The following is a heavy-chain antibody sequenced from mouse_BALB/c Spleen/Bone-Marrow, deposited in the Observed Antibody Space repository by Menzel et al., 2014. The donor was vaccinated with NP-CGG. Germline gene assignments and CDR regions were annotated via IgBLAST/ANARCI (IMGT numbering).Heavy chain of an antibody. CDR1: GYTFTEYT. J-gene: IGHJ4*01. D-gene: IGHD1-1*01. Sequence: VQLQQSGPELVKPGASVKVSCKTSGYTFTEYTMHWVKQSHGKSLERIGGFNPNNGVTIYNQKFKGKATLTVDKSSSTAYMELRSLTSEDSAVYYCAIYYADYPVMDYWGQGTSVAVSS. CDR2: FNPNNGVT. V-gene: IGHV1-18*01. CDR3: AIYYADYPVMDY.